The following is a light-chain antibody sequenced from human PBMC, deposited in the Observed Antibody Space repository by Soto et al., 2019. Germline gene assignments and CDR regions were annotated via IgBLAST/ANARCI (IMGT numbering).Light chain of an antibody. CDR1: SSDVGGYNL. J-gene: IGLJ3*02. CDR2: GGS. CDR3: CSYAGDITWV. Sequence: QSALTQPASVSGSPGQSITISCTGTSSDVGGYNLVSWYQQHPGKAPKLIISGGSKRPSGVSNRFSGSKSGNTASLTISGLQAEDEADYYCCSYAGDITWVFGGGTKLTVL. V-gene: IGLV2-23*01.